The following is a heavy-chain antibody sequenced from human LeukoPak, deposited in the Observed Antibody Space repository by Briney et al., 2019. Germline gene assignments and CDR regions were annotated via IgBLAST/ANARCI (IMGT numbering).Heavy chain of an antibody. CDR1: GFTFSSYA. CDR2: ISGSGGST. CDR3: AKDPNPLRGYSYGYFDY. J-gene: IGHJ4*02. V-gene: IGHV3-23*01. Sequence: GGSLRLSCAASGFTFSSYAMSWVRQAPGKGLEWVSAISGSGGSTYYADSVKGRFTISRDNSKNTLYLQMNSLRAEDTAVYYCAKDPNPLRGYSYGYFDYWGQGTLVTVSS. D-gene: IGHD5-18*01.